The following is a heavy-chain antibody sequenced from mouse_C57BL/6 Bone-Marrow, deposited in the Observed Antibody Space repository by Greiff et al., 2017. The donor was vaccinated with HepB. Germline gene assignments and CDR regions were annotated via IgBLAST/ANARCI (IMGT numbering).Heavy chain of an antibody. J-gene: IGHJ3*01. V-gene: IGHV14-4*01. CDR1: GFNIKDDY. D-gene: IGHD5-5*01. CDR2: IDPENGDT. Sequence: VQLKESGAELVRPGASVKLSCTASGFNIKDDYMHWVKQRPEQGLEWIGWIDPENGDTEYASKFQGKATITADTSSNTAYLQLSSLTSDDTAVYYCTTYPRFAYWGQGTLVTVSA. CDR3: TTYPRFAY.